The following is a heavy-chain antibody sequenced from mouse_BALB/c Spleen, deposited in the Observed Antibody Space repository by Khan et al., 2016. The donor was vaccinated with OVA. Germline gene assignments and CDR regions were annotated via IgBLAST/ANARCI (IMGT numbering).Heavy chain of an antibody. Sequence: VQLQESGPGLAAPSQSLSITCTISGFSLTNYGVHWVRQPPGKGLEWLVVIWSDGSTNYNSVLKSRLTITKDNSHSQVFLKMNSLQTDDTAIYFCARQPYYHYNIMDYWGQGTSVTVSS. V-gene: IGHV2-6-1*01. CDR1: GFSLTNYG. CDR2: IWSDGST. CDR3: ARQPYYHYNIMDY. D-gene: IGHD2-10*01. J-gene: IGHJ4*01.